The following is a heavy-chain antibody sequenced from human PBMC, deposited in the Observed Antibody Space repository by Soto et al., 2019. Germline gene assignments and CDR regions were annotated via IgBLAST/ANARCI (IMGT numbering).Heavy chain of an antibody. J-gene: IGHJ6*02. D-gene: IGHD3-10*01. V-gene: IGHV3-11*06. CDR3: ARGDRDEYYYYAMDV. CDR2: ISGRSSYT. CDR1: GFDFSDYY. Sequence: PGGSLRLSCAASGFDFSDYYMSWVRQAPGKGLEWLSYISGRSSYTSYAASVKGRFTISRDNPRNSLILQMNSLRAEDTATYYCARGDRDEYYYYAMDVWGQGTTVTVSS.